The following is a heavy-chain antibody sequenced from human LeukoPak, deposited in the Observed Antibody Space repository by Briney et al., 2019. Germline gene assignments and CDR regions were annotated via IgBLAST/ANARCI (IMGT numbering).Heavy chain of an antibody. J-gene: IGHJ4*02. D-gene: IGHD3-9*01. CDR1: GGSFSGYY. V-gene: IGHV4-34*01. CDR2: INHSGST. CDR3: ARAVLRYFDWSFRFDY. Sequence: SETLSLTCAVYGGSFSGYYWSWIRQPPGKGLEWIGEINHSGSTNYNPSLKSRVTISVDTSKNQFSLKLSSVTAADTAVYYCARAVLRYFDWSFRFDYWGQGTLVTVSS.